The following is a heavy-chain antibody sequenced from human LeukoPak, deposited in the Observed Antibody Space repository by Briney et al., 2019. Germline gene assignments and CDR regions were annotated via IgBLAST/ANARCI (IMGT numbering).Heavy chain of an antibody. Sequence: ASVKVSCKASGYTFTGYYMHWVRQAPGQGLEWMGWINPNSGGTNYAQKFQGRVTMTRDTSFSTAYMELSRLRSDDTAVYYCARVFYYYDSSGYYVYDAFDIWGQGTMVTVSS. CDR1: GYTFTGYY. CDR3: ARVFYYYDSSGYYVYDAFDI. D-gene: IGHD3-22*01. CDR2: INPNSGGT. J-gene: IGHJ3*02. V-gene: IGHV1-2*02.